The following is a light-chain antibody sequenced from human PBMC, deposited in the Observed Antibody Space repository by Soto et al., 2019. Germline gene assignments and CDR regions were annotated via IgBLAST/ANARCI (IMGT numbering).Light chain of an antibody. V-gene: IGLV3-21*02. Sequence: SYELTQPPSLSVAPGQTATITCGGNNIGSKSVHWYQQKPGQAPVLVVYADTDRPSGIPERFSGSNSGNTATLTISRVEAGDEADYYCQVWESSSDYWVFGGGTKVTVL. CDR1: NIGSKS. J-gene: IGLJ3*02. CDR2: ADT. CDR3: QVWESSSDYWV.